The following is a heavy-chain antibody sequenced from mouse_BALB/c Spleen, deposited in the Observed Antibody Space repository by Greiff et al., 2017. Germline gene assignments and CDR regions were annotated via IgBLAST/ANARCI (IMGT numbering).Heavy chain of an antibody. V-gene: IGHV14-4*02. CDR3: NGDCDYAIDY. Sequence: EVQLQQSGAELVRSGASVKLSCTASGFNIKDYYMHWVKQRPEQGLEWIGWFDPENGDTEYAPKFQGKATMTADTSSNTAYLKLSSLTSEDTAVYYCNGDCDYAIDYWGQGTSVTVSA. CDR1: GFNIKDYY. CDR2: FDPENGDT. J-gene: IGHJ4*01.